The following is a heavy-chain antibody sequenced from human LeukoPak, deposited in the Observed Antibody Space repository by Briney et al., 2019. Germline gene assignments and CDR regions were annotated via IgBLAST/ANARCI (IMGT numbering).Heavy chain of an antibody. J-gene: IGHJ2*01. CDR3: ARGRYYDFWSGYLDWYFDL. V-gene: IGHV4-30-2*01. CDR2: IYHRGST. CDR1: GGSISSGGYS. D-gene: IGHD3-3*01. Sequence: NPSETLSLTCAVSGGSISSGGYSWSWIRQPPGKGLEWIGYIYHRGSTYYNPSLKSRVTISVDRSKNQFSLKLSSVTAADTAVYYCARGRYYDFWSGYLDWYFDLWGRGTLVTVSS.